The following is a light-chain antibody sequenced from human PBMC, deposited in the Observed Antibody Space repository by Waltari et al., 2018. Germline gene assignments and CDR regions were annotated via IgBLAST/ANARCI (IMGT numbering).Light chain of an antibody. CDR3: QQYDQWPMYT. Sequence: EIVMTQFPGTLSVSVGEGATLSCRASQSVRGNLAWYQQKPGQAPRLLVYGGTTRAPGVPGRFSGRGFGTEVSLTISSLQSEDLAVYYCQQYDQWPMYTFGQGTKLEI. CDR2: GGT. J-gene: IGKJ2*01. CDR1: QSVRGN. V-gene: IGKV3-15*01.